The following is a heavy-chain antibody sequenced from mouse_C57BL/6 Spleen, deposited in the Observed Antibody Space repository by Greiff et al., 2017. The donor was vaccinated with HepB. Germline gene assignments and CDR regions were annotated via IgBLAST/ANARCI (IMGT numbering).Heavy chain of an antibody. V-gene: IGHV1-50*01. CDR2: IDPSDSYT. D-gene: IGHD2-4*01. J-gene: IGHJ4*01. CDR3: ARRGDYDGYAMDY. Sequence: VQLQQPGAELVKPGASVKLSCKASGYTFTSYWMQWVKQRPGQGLEWIGEIDPSDSYTNYNQKFKGKATLTVDTSSSTAYMQLSSLTSEDSAVYYCARRGDYDGYAMDYWGQGTSVTVSS. CDR1: GYTFTSYW.